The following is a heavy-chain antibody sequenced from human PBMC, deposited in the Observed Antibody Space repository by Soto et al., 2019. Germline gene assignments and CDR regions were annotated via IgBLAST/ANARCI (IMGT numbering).Heavy chain of an antibody. CDR3: AGTHYDFWRGYLRSMDV. Sequence: PSETLSLTCTVSGGSISSGYYCWRWICYPPGKGLECIGHLHYSWSTYYTQSLKMRVTISVYTSKNQFSLKLSSVTAAAPAMYYFAGTHYDFWRGYLRSMDVLSQGATLNV. J-gene: IGHJ6*02. V-gene: IGHV4-30-4*08. CDR1: GGSISSGYYC. D-gene: IGHD3-3*01. CDR2: LHYSWST.